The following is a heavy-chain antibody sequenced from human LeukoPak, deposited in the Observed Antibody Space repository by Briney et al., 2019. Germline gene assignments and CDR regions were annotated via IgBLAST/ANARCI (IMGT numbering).Heavy chain of an antibody. CDR1: GGSISSYY. J-gene: IGHJ4*02. Sequence: PSETLSLTCTVSGGSISSYYWSWIRQPPGKGLEWIGYIYYSGSTNYNPSLKSRVTISLDTSKNQFSLKLSSVTAADTAVYYCARGCASGYDYYFDYWGQGTLVTVSS. CDR3: ARGCASGYDYYFDY. CDR2: IYYSGST. D-gene: IGHD5-12*01. V-gene: IGHV4-59*12.